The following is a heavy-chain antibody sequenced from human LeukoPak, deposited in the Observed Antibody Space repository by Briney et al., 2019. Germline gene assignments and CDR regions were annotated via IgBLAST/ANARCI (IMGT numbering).Heavy chain of an antibody. CDR1: GYSISSGYY. CDR3: ARQWSTLSGSYYNVDFGY. Sequence: SETLSLTCAVSGYSISSGYYWGWIRQPPGKGLEWIGSIYHSGSTYYNPSLKSRVTISVDTSKNQFSLKLSSVTAADTAVYYCARQWSTLSGSYYNVDFGYWGQGTLVTVSS. D-gene: IGHD3-10*01. CDR2: IYHSGST. V-gene: IGHV4-38-2*01. J-gene: IGHJ4*02.